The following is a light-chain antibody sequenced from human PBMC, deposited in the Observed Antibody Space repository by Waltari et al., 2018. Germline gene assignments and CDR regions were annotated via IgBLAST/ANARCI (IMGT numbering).Light chain of an antibody. CDR3: ISYTSSDSWV. CDR2: GVT. CDR1: SSDVGGYNY. Sequence: QSALTQPASVSGSPGQSITISCTGTSSDVGGYNYVSWYQQHPGKAPKLMIYGVTNRPSVVSNRFAGSKSGNTASLTISGLQAEDEADYFCISYTSSDSWVFGGGTKLTVL. J-gene: IGLJ3*02. V-gene: IGLV2-14*01.